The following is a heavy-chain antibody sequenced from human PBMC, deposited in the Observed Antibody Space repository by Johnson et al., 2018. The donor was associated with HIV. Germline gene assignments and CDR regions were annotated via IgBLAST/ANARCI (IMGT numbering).Heavy chain of an antibody. D-gene: IGHD5-24*01. CDR2: ISGSGGST. CDR1: GFTFSSYA. V-gene: IGHV3-23*04. Sequence: VQMVESGGGLLQTGGTLRLSCAASGFTFSSYAMSWVRQAPGKGLEWVSAISGSGGSTYYADSVKGRFTISRDNSKNTLYLQMNSLRAEDTAVYYCAGINSGSRAFDIWGQGTLVTVSS. J-gene: IGHJ3*02. CDR3: AGINSGSRAFDI.